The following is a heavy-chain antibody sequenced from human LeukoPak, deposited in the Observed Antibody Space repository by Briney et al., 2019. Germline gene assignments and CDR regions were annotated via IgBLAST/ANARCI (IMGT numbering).Heavy chain of an antibody. CDR1: GYTFTSYY. CDR3: ARDFVSSGWYDY. Sequence: ASVKVSCKASGYTFTSYYMHWVRQAPGQGLEWMGIINPSGGSTSYAQKFQGRVTMTRDMSTSTVFMELSSLRSEDTAVYYCARDFVSSGWYDYWGQGTLVTVSS. J-gene: IGHJ4*02. CDR2: INPSGGST. V-gene: IGHV1-46*01. D-gene: IGHD6-13*01.